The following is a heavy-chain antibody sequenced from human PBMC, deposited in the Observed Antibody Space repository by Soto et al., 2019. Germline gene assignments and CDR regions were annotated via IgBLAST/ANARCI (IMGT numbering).Heavy chain of an antibody. J-gene: IGHJ6*03. V-gene: IGHV4-34*01. CDR1: GGSFSGYY. CDR3: ARVPSTSHDYYSYSRHA. Sequence: SETLSLTCAVYGGSFSGYYWSLIRQPPGKGLEWIGEINHSGSTNYNPSLKSRVTISVDTSKNQFSLKLSSVTAADTAVYYFARVPSTSHDYYSYSRHAWATAPRSPS. CDR2: INHSGST.